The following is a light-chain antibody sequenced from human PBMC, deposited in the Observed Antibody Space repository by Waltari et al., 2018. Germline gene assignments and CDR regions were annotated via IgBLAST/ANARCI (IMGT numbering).Light chain of an antibody. V-gene: IGLV1-40*01. CDR3: QSYDSSLRGFYV. Sequence: QSVLTQPPSLSGAPGQGVTLPCTGSSSTLGAGYGVRWVQQFPGTATDLLVDVITERPSGVPDGFSGSKSGTSASLAITGLQAEDEADYYCQSYDSSLRGFYVFGTGTKVTV. CDR2: VIT. CDR1: SSTLGAGYG. J-gene: IGLJ1*01.